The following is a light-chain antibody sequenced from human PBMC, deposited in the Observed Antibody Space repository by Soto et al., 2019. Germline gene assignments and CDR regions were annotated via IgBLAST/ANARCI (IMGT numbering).Light chain of an antibody. J-gene: IGLJ7*01. CDR2: RSR. Sequence: QAVVTQTPSASGTPGQRVTISCSGSGSNIGSNYVYWYQQLPGTAPRLLIYRSRERPSGVPDRFSGSKSGTSAYLVITGLRSEDEADYYCASCDDSLRGGVFGGGIQLTVL. V-gene: IGLV1-47*01. CDR3: ASCDDSLRGGV. CDR1: GSNIGSNY.